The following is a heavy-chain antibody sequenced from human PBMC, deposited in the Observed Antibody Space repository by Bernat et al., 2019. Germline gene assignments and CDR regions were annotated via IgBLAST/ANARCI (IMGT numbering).Heavy chain of an antibody. CDR3: ARGRKGTAVAGLIDY. D-gene: IGHD6-19*01. V-gene: IGHV1-8*01. J-gene: IGHJ4*02. Sequence: VQLVESGAEVKKPGASVKVSCKASGYTFTSYDINWVRQATGQGLEWMGWMNPNTGNTGYAQKFQGRVTMTRNTSISTAYMELSSLRSDDTAVYYCARGRKGTAVAGLIDYWGQGTLVTVS. CDR1: GYTFTSYD. CDR2: MNPNTGNT.